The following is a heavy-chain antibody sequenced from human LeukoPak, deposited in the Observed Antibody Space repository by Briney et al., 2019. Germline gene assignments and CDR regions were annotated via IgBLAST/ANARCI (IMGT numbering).Heavy chain of an antibody. CDR2: IYPGDSDT. CDR1: GYSFTSYW. Sequence: GXXLKISCKGSGYSFTSYWIGWVRQMPGKGLEWMGIIYPGDSDTRYSPSFQGQVTISADKSISTASLQWSSLKAADTSMYYCARQYYYDSSGYYGHTFDHWGQGTLVTVSS. D-gene: IGHD3-22*01. V-gene: IGHV5-51*01. CDR3: ARQYYYDSSGYYGHTFDH. J-gene: IGHJ4*02.